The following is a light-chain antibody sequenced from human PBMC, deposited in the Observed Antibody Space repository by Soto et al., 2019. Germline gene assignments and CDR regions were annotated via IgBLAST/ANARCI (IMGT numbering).Light chain of an antibody. Sequence: DIQMTQSPPTLSASVGDRVTITCRASQSISSWLAWYQQKPGKAPKLLIYDASTLESGVPSRFSGSGSGTEFTLPIRSLQPDDFATYYCQQYNNYLMYTFGQGTKLEIK. CDR1: QSISSW. V-gene: IGKV1-5*01. CDR3: QQYNNYLMYT. J-gene: IGKJ2*01. CDR2: DAS.